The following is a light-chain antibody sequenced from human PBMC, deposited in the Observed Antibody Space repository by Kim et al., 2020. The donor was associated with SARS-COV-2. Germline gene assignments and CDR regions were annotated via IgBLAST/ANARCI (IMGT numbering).Light chain of an antibody. CDR2: DVS. CDR1: SSAVGGNNY. CDR3: SSYTRSSTYV. V-gene: IGLV2-14*04. Sequence: GQSVTISCNGTSSAVGGNNYVTWYQQHPGKATKLMIYDVSKRPSGVVNRFSCSKSGNTASLTISGLQAEDEADYYCSSYTRSSTYVFGTGTKVTVL. J-gene: IGLJ1*01.